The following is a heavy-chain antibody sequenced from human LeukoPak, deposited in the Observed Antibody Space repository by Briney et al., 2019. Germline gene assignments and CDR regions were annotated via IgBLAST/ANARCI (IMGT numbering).Heavy chain of an antibody. Sequence: GGSLRLSCVASGFTFSSYWMHWVRQDPREGLVWVSRINGDGRNINYADSVRGRSTISRDNAKNTLYLQMSSLRAEDTAVYYCARVDYPGAFDIWGQGTMVTVSS. CDR1: GFTFSSYW. CDR3: ARVDYPGAFDI. J-gene: IGHJ3*02. CDR2: INGDGRNI. V-gene: IGHV3-74*01. D-gene: IGHD4-11*01.